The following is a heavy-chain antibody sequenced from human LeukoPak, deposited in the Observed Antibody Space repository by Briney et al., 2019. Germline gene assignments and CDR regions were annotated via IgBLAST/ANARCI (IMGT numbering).Heavy chain of an antibody. V-gene: IGHV4-59*05. J-gene: IGHJ4*02. D-gene: IGHD3-10*01. Sequence: PSETLSLTCTFSGVSISRYHWLWIRQSPRRGLEYIGSIFYREGFSYGGTTFYNPSLQSRVTISVDTSKNAFSLRLSTVTAADTAVYYCARQISGNRDYWGQGTLVTVSA. CDR1: GVSISRYH. CDR3: ARQISGNRDY. CDR2: IFYREGFSYGGTT.